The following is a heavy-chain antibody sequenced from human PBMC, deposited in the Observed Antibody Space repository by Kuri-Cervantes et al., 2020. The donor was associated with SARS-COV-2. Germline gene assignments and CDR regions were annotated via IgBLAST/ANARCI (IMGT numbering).Heavy chain of an antibody. J-gene: IGHJ4*02. CDR1: GYTFTSYG. CDR3: ARDRPPYSYGPLFDY. V-gene: IGHV1-18*04. CDR2: ISAYNGNT. Sequence: ASVKVSCKASGYTFTSYGITWVRQAPGQGLEWMGWISAYNGNTNYAQKLQGRVTMTTDTSTSTAYMELRSLRSDDTAVYYCARDRPPYSYGPLFDYWGQGTLVTVSS. D-gene: IGHD5-18*01.